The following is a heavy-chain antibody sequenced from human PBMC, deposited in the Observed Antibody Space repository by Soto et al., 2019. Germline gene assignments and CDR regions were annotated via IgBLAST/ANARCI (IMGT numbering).Heavy chain of an antibody. CDR3: ARDLTIVPATHPRLENYGMDV. CDR2: ISPYNGHT. Sequence: VKVSCKASGYSFTSYGISWVRRAPGQGLEWMGWISPYNGHTQFVQRFQGRVSMTTDTSTKTAYMELRNLRSDDTAHYYCARDLTIVPATHPRLENYGMDVWGQGTTVTVSS. D-gene: IGHD2-2*01. J-gene: IGHJ6*02. V-gene: IGHV1-18*01. CDR1: GYSFTSYG.